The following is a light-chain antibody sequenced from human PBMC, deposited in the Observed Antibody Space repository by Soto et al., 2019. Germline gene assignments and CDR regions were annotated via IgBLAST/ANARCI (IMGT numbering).Light chain of an antibody. CDR2: KAS. J-gene: IGKJ4*01. Sequence: DIQMTQSPSTLSPSAGDRVTITCRASQSIGTSLAWYQQKPGKAPDVLIYKASTLDTGVPSRFSGSGSGTEFTLTITSLQPDDFATYYGQQYKSYPVTFGGGTKVEIK. V-gene: IGKV1-5*03. CDR1: QSIGTS. CDR3: QQYKSYPVT.